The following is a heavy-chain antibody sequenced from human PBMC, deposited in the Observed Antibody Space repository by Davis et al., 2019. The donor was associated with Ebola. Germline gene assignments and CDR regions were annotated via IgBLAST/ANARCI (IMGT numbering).Heavy chain of an antibody. Sequence: ASVKVSCKASGYTFTSYDINWVRQATGQGLEWMGWMNPNSGNTGYAQKFQGRVTMTRNTSISTAYMELSSLRSEDTAVYYCARTRIQPPWYYYYYYGMDVWGQGTTVTVSS. D-gene: IGHD5-18*01. CDR3: ARTRIQPPWYYYYYYGMDV. CDR1: GYTFTSYD. CDR2: MNPNSGNT. J-gene: IGHJ6*02. V-gene: IGHV1-8*01.